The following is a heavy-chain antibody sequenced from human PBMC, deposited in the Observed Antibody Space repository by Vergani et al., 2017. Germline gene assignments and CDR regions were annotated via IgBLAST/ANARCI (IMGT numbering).Heavy chain of an antibody. CDR1: GASVNSYY. V-gene: IGHV4-4*09. CDR2: IFPSGNS. CDR3: ASASLRALVGYYYYMDV. J-gene: IGHJ6*03. D-gene: IGHD3-16*01. Sequence: QVKLQESGPGLVKPSETLSLTCTVSGASVNSYYWSWIRQPPGKGLEWMGYIFPSGNSDYNPSLKNRVSISLVKSKNQFSLWVTSVTAADTAVYFCASASLRALVGYYYYMDVWGKGKTVVVSS.